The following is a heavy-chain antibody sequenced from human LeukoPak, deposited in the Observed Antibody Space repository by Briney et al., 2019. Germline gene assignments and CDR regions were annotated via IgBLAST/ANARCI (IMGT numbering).Heavy chain of an antibody. J-gene: IGHJ4*02. CDR3: AKVRGSGWHYFDY. D-gene: IGHD6-19*01. CDR1: GFTFSSFA. CDR2: ISGSGGST. V-gene: IGHV3-23*01. Sequence: GGSLRLSCAASGFTFSSFAMSWVRQAPGKGLEWVSTISGSGGSTYFADSVKGRFTISRDNSKNTLYLQMDSLRAADTAVYYCAKVRGSGWHYFDYWGQGTLVTVSS.